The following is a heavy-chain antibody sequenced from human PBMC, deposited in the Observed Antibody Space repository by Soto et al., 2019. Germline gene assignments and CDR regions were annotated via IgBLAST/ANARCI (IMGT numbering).Heavy chain of an antibody. Sequence: SETLSLTCTVSGASISGFYWSWIRKSAGKGLEWIGRIYATGTTDYNPSLKSRVMMSVDTSKKQFSLKLRSVTAADTAVYYCVRDGSKTLRDCFDPWGQGILVTVSS. CDR3: VRDGSKTLRDCFDP. D-gene: IGHD4-17*01. V-gene: IGHV4-4*07. CDR1: GASISGFY. CDR2: IYATGTT. J-gene: IGHJ5*02.